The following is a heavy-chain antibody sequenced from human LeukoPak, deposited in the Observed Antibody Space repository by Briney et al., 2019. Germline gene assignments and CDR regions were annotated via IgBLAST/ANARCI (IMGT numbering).Heavy chain of an antibody. D-gene: IGHD3-16*01. J-gene: IGHJ6*04. CDR3: ARDPGYESWSPFWGGMDV. CDR1: GFTFSSSW. CDR2: ITRDGNST. V-gene: IGHV3-74*01. Sequence: GSLRLSCAASGFTFSSSWMHWVRQAPGKGLVWVSRITRDGNSTTYADSVKGRFTTSRDNAKNTLYLQMDSLRDDDTAVYYCARDPGYESWSPFWGGMDVWGNGTTVIVSS.